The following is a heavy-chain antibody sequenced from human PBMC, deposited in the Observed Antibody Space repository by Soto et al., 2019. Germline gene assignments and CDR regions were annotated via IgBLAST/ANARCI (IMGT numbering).Heavy chain of an antibody. D-gene: IGHD4-17*01. Sequence: SETLSLTCTVSGGSISSYYWSWIRQPAGKGLEWIGRIYTSGSTNYNPSLKSRVTMSVDTSKNQFSLKLSSVTAADTAVYYCARRNKYGGYDAFDIWGQGTMVTV. V-gene: IGHV4-4*07. CDR2: IYTSGST. J-gene: IGHJ3*02. CDR3: ARRNKYGGYDAFDI. CDR1: GGSISSYY.